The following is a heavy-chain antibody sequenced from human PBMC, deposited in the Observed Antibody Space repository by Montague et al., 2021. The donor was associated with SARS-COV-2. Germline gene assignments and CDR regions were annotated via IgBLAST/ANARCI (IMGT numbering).Heavy chain of an antibody. D-gene: IGHD5-18*01. CDR3: ARSVDTAMVPLYYYYGMDV. Sequence: SLRLSCAASGFTFSTSWMHWVRQAPGKGLEWVSYISSSSSYTNYADSVKGRFTISRDNAKNSLYLQMNSLRAEDTAVYYCARSVDTAMVPLYYYYGMDVWGQGTTVTVSS. CDR1: GFTFSTSW. CDR2: ISSSSSYT. J-gene: IGHJ6*02. V-gene: IGHV3-11*06.